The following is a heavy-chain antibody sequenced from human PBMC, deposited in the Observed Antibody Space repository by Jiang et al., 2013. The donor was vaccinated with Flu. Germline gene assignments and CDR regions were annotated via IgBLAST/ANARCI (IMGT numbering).Heavy chain of an antibody. J-gene: IGHJ3*02. CDR1: GGSISSYY. V-gene: IGHV4-59*01. CDR2: IYYSGST. CDR3: AREGVAARERHAFDI. D-gene: IGHD6-6*01. Sequence: GPGLVKPSETLSLTCTVSGGSISSYYWSWIRQPPGKGLEWIGYIYYSGSTNYNPSLKSRVTISVDTSKNQFSLKLSSVTAADTAVYYCAREGVAARERHAFDIWGQGTMVTVSS.